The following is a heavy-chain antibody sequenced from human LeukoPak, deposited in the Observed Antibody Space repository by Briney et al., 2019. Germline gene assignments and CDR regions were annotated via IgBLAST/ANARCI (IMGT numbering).Heavy chain of an antibody. V-gene: IGHV3-7*01. CDR3: ARDGPRYGGDTAMVHFDF. CDR2: INQDGSEK. CDR1: GFTLSSYW. Sequence: GGALRLSCAASGFTLSSYWISWVCQAPGKGVEWVANINQDGSEKYYVDSVKGRFTISRDNAKNSLYLQMNSLRAEDTAVYYCARDGPRYGGDTAMVHFDFWGQGTLVTVSS. D-gene: IGHD5-18*01. J-gene: IGHJ4*02.